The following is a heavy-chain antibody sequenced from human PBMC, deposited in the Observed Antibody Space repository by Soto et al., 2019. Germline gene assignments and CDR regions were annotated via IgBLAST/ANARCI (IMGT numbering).Heavy chain of an antibody. V-gene: IGHV5-51*01. CDR1: GCSFTSYW. J-gene: IGHJ6*03. D-gene: IGHD3-3*01. Sequence: GESLKISWKGAGCSFTSYWIGWVRQMPGKGLEWMGIIYPGDSDTRYSPSFQGQVTISADKSISTAYLQWSSLKASDTAMYYCARADFWSGYSYYMDVWGKGTTVTVSS. CDR3: ARADFWSGYSYYMDV. CDR2: IYPGDSDT.